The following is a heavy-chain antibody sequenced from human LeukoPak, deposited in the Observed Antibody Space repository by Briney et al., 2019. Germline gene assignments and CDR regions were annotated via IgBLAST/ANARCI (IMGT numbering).Heavy chain of an antibody. Sequence: GGSLRLSCEASGFTFTTYSMTWVRQAPGKGLEWVSIISSGSSAIFSADALKGRFTISRDDAKNLLYLDMNSLRAEDTAVYYCAKYHCSGGSCYSGRAFDIWGQGTMVTVSS. CDR1: GFTFTTYS. V-gene: IGHV3-21*01. J-gene: IGHJ3*02. CDR2: ISSGSSAI. CDR3: AKYHCSGGSCYSGRAFDI. D-gene: IGHD2-15*01.